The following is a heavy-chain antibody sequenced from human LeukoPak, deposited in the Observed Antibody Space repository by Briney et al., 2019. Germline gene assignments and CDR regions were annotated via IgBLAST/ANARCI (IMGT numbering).Heavy chain of an antibody. Sequence: GSLRLSCAASGFTFSSYGMHWVRQTPGKGLEWIGEIDHIGRTTYNPSLKSRVTISVDTSKNQFSLRLTSVTASDTAVYYCARPVRCSATTCTGPFDYWGQGTLVTVSS. CDR3: ARPVRCSATTCTGPFDY. CDR1: GFTFSSYG. D-gene: IGHD6-19*01. J-gene: IGHJ4*02. CDR2: IDHIGRT. V-gene: IGHV4-34*01.